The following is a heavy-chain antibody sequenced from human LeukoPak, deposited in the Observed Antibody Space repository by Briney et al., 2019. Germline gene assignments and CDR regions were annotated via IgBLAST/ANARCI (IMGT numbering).Heavy chain of an antibody. V-gene: IGHV1-46*01. CDR3: ARDKVDYDFWSGYYDY. CDR2: INPSGGST. J-gene: IGHJ4*02. CDR1: GYTFTSYY. D-gene: IGHD3-3*01. Sequence: GASVKVSCKASGYTFTSYYMHWVRQAPGQGHEWMGIINPSGGSTSYAQKFQGRVTMTRDTSTSTVYMELSSLRSEDTAVYYCARDKVDYDFWSGYYDYWGQGTLVTVSS.